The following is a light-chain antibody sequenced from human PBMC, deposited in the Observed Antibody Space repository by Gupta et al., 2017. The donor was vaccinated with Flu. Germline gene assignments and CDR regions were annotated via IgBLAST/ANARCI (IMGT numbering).Light chain of an antibody. Sequence: QSVLTQPPSVSAAPGQKVTISCSGSTSNIGNNYVAWYQQLPGTAPKLVIYEENKRPAGIPDRFSGSKSDTSATLGITGLQTGDEADYCCGTWDSRLGAWVFGGGTKRTVL. CDR2: EEN. J-gene: IGLJ3*02. CDR1: TSNIGNNY. CDR3: GTWDSRLGAWV. V-gene: IGLV1-51*02.